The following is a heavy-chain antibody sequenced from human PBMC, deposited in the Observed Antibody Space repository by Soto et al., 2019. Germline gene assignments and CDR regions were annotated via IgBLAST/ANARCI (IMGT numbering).Heavy chain of an antibody. CDR3: ARSKDYDLYYLDY. Sequence: GGSLRLSCAASGFTFSSYSMNWVRQAPGKGLEWVSSISSSSSYIYYADSVKGRFTISRDNAKNSLYLQMNSLRAEDTAVYYCARSKDYDLYYLDYSGQGSLVIGSS. CDR2: ISSSSSYI. J-gene: IGHJ4*02. CDR1: GFTFSSYS. V-gene: IGHV3-21*01. D-gene: IGHD3-16*01.